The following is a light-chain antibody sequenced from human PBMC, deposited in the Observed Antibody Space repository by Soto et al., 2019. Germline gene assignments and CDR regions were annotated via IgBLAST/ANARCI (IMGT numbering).Light chain of an antibody. Sequence: NVMTLSLATLSLSPGERATLSCRASQSVSSDLAWYQQKPVQGPGGLLYGEATRATGIPARFSGSGSGTEFILTIISRQSDDFAPYYCQQDSKCRLTLGGGSKVDIK. J-gene: IGKJ4*01. CDR2: GEA. V-gene: IGKV3-15*01. CDR3: QQDSKCRLT. CDR1: QSVSSD.